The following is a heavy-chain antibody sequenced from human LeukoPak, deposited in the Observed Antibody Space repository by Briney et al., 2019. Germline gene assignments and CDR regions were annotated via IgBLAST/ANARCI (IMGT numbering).Heavy chain of an antibody. J-gene: IGHJ4*02. CDR2: IYPGDSDT. V-gene: IGHV5-51*01. Sequence: GESLKISCKGSGYSFTSYWIAWVRQMPGKGLEWMGVIYPGDSDTRYSPSFQGQVTISADKSITTAYQQWSGLRASDTAMYYCARMDTSMITYFDYCGQGTLVTVSS. CDR1: GYSFTSYW. CDR3: ARMDTSMITYFDY. D-gene: IGHD5-18*01.